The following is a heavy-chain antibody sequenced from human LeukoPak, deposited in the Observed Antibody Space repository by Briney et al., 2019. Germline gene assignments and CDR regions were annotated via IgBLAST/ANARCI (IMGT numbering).Heavy chain of an antibody. CDR2: INWNGDST. J-gene: IGHJ4*02. CDR3: AKGQFYSSSSYYFDS. V-gene: IGHV3-43*01. Sequence: PGGSLRLSCAASGFTFDDYTIHWVRQAPGKGLEWVSLINWNGDSTYYTDSVKGRFTISRDNSKNCLYLQMNSLRIEDTALYYCAKGQFYSSSSYYFDSWGQGTLVTVSS. D-gene: IGHD6-6*01. CDR1: GFTFDDYT.